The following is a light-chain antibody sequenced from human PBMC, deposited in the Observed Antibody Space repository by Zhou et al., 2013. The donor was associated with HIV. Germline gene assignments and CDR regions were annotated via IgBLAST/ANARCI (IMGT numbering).Light chain of an antibody. V-gene: IGKV3-15*01. CDR3: QQYDNWPPLT. CDR2: GAS. CDR1: QTVRSN. Sequence: EIVMTQSPGTLSVSPGERATLSCRASQTVRSNVAWYQQKPGQAPRLLIYGASTRATGIPARFSGSGSGTEFTLTISSLQSEDFAVYYCQQYDNWPPLTFGGGTKVEIK. J-gene: IGKJ4*01.